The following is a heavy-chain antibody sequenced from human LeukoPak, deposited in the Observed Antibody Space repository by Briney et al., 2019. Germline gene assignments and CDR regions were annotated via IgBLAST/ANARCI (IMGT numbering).Heavy chain of an antibody. CDR1: GFTFSRYW. CDR3: ARDFGTPAYCSGGRCYGAFDI. Sequence: GGSLRLSCTASGFTFSRYWMTWVRQAPGKGLEWVANIKEDGSAKYYADSVKGRCTISRDNSKNTLYLQMNSLRAEDTALYYCARDFGTPAYCSGGRCYGAFDIWGQGTMVTVSS. J-gene: IGHJ3*02. D-gene: IGHD2-15*01. CDR2: IKEDGSAK. V-gene: IGHV3-7*01.